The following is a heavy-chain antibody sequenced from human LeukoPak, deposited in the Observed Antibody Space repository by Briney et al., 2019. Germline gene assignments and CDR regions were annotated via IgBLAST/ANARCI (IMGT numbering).Heavy chain of an antibody. CDR1: GGSISSYY. CDR3: ARDARGWSGFDY. D-gene: IGHD3-3*01. Sequence: SETLSLTCSVSGGSISSYYWSWLRHPAGKGREWIGRIYTTGNTDYNPSLKSRVTMSVDTSKNQFSLNLSSVTAADTAVYYCARDARGWSGFDYWGQGTLVTVSS. V-gene: IGHV4-4*07. J-gene: IGHJ4*02. CDR2: IYTTGNT.